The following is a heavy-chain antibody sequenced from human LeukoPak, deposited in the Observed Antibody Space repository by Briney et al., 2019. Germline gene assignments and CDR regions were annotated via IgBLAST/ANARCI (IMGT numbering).Heavy chain of an antibody. CDR3: ASDSYGAGLGFDI. J-gene: IGHJ3*02. CDR1: GFTFSSYE. CDR2: ISSSGSTI. Sequence: GGSLRLSCAASGFTFSSYEMNWVRPAPGKGLEWVSYISSSGSTIYYADSVKGRFTISRDKATNSLYLQMNSLRAEDTAVYYCASDSYGAGLGFDIWGQGTMVTVSS. D-gene: IGHD5-18*01. V-gene: IGHV3-48*03.